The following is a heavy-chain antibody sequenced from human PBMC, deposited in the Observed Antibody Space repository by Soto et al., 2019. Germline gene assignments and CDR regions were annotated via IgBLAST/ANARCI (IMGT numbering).Heavy chain of an antibody. Sequence: GASVKVSCKASGYTFTNYAMHWVRQAPGQRLEWMGWINAGNGNTKYSQKFQGRVTMTTDTSTTTAYMDLRSLRSDDTAVYYCAANSGSYSRPRYWGQGTLVTVSS. CDR3: AANSGSYSRPRY. CDR2: INAGNGNT. CDR1: GYTFTNYA. D-gene: IGHD1-26*01. J-gene: IGHJ4*02. V-gene: IGHV1-3*01.